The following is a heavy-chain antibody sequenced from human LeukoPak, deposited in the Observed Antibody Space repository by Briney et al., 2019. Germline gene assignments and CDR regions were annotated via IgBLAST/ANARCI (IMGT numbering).Heavy chain of an antibody. D-gene: IGHD3-22*01. CDR1: GGSISSGDYY. CDR3: ARLNPGGYYYFGFDY. J-gene: IGHJ4*02. V-gene: IGHV4-30-4*01. CDR2: IYYSGST. Sequence: SETLSLTCTVSGGSISSGDYYWSWIRQPPGKGLEWIGYIYYSGSTYYNPSLKSRVTISVDRSKNQFSLKLSSVTAADTAVYYCARLNPGGYYYFGFDYWGQGTLVTVSS.